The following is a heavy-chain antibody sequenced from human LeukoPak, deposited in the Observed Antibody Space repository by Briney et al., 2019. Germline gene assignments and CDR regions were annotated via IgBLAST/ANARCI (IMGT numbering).Heavy chain of an antibody. V-gene: IGHV3-23*01. Sequence: GGSLRLSCAASGFTFSAYAMGWVRLAPGKGLEWVSGISGSGGSTYYADSVKGRFTSSRDNSNNTLYVQMNSLRVEDTAVYYCAKSGGLSGSGRLAMDVWGQGTTVTVSS. CDR2: ISGSGGST. CDR3: AKSGGLSGSGRLAMDV. D-gene: IGHD3-10*01. J-gene: IGHJ6*02. CDR1: GFTFSAYA.